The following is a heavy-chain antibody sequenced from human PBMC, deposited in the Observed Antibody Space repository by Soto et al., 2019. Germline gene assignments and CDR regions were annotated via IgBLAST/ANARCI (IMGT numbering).Heavy chain of an antibody. J-gene: IGHJ4*02. Sequence: QVQLVQSGAEVKKPGSSVKVSCKASGGTFSSYAISWVRQAPGQGLEWMGGIIHIFGTANYAQKFQGRVTITADESTSTAYMELSSLRSEDTAVYYCARGPYDYVWGSYRHPFDYWGQGTLVTVSS. CDR3: ARGPYDYVWGSYRHPFDY. D-gene: IGHD3-16*02. V-gene: IGHV1-69*01. CDR1: GGTFSSYA. CDR2: IIHIFGTA.